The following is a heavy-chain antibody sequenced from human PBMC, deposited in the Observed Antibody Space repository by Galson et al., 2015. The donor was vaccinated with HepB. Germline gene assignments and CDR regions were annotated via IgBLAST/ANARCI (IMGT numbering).Heavy chain of an antibody. V-gene: IGHV3-33*01. CDR1: GFTFSSYG. CDR2: IWYDGSNK. J-gene: IGHJ5*02. Sequence: SLRLSCAASGFTFSSYGMHWVRQAPGKGLEWVAVIWYDGSNKYYADSVKGRFTISRDNSKNTLYLQMNSLRAEDTAVYYCARGNEQWQPPSVNWFDPWGQGTLVTVSS. CDR3: ARGNEQWQPPSVNWFDP. D-gene: IGHD6-19*01.